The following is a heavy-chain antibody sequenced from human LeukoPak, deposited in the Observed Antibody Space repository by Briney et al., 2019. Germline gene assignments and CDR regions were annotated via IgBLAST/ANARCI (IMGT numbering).Heavy chain of an antibody. V-gene: IGHV4-59*08. Sequence: SETLSLTCTVSGGSISSYYWSWIRQPPGKGLEWIGYIYYSGSTNYNPSLKSRVTISVDTSKNQFSLKLSSVTAADTAVYYCARSPAHLDYFDYWAQGTRATVSS. CDR3: ARSPAHLDYFDY. CDR2: IYYSGST. J-gene: IGHJ4*02. CDR1: GGSISSYY.